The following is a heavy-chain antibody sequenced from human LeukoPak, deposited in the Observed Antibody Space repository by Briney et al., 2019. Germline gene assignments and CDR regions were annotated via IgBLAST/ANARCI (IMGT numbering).Heavy chain of an antibody. CDR3: VRDFSNYVAFFDS. Sequence: HPGGSLRLSFATSGFTFRNHGMHWVRQAPGKGLEWVAFIRYDELQDYYADSVRGRFTISRDNSKSALYLQMGSLRPEDTAMYYCVRDFSNYVAFFDSWGQGVLVTVSS. CDR1: GFTFRNHG. CDR2: IRYDELQD. J-gene: IGHJ4*02. V-gene: IGHV3-30*02. D-gene: IGHD4-11*01.